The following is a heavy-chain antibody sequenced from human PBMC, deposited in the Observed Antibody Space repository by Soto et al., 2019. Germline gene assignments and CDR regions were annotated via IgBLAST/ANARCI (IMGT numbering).Heavy chain of an antibody. CDR1: GYTFTSYA. CDR2: INAGNGNT. V-gene: IGHV1-3*01. CDR3: ARNVVATITLDD. Sequence: ASVKVSCKASGYTFTSYAMHWVRQAPGQRLEWMGWINAGNGNTKYSQKFQGRVTITRDTSASTAYMELSSLRSEDTAVYYCARNVVATITLDDWGQGTPVTVSS. J-gene: IGHJ4*02. D-gene: IGHD5-12*01.